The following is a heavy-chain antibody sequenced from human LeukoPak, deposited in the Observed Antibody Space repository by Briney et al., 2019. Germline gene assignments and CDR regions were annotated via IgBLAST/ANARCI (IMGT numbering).Heavy chain of an antibody. D-gene: IGHD3-22*01. Sequence: GGSLRLSCAASGFTFDDYAMHWVRQAPGKGLEWVSGISWNRGSIGYADSVKGRFTISRDNAKNSLYLQMNSLRAGDTALYYCAKVSHYDRGAFDIWGQGTMVTVSS. J-gene: IGHJ3*02. CDR1: GFTFDDYA. V-gene: IGHV3-9*01. CDR2: ISWNRGSI. CDR3: AKVSHYDRGAFDI.